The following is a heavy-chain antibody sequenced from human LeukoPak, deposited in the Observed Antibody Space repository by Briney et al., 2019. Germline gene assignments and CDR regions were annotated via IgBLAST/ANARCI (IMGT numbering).Heavy chain of an antibody. V-gene: IGHV4-39*01. Sequence: SETLSLTCTVSGVSISSSNSYWGWISHPPGKGLEWIGRIYYGVSTYYNASLKSQVSISIDTSKNQFSLRLTSVTAADTAVYYCARQTGSGLFILPGGQGTLVTVSS. CDR3: ARQTGSGLFILP. J-gene: IGHJ4*02. CDR1: GVSISSSNSY. D-gene: IGHD3/OR15-3a*01. CDR2: IYYGVST.